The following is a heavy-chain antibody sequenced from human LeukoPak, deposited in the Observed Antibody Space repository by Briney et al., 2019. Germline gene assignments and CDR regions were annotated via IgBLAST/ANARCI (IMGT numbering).Heavy chain of an antibody. D-gene: IGHD3-10*01. CDR2: INSDGFST. V-gene: IGHV3-74*01. CDR1: GFTFSSYA. Sequence: GGSLRLSCAASGFTFSSYAMSWVRQAPGKGLVWVSRINSDGFSTSYADSVEGRFTISRDNAKNTLYLQMNSLRAEDTALYYCARYRSGSYSDYWGQGTLVTVSS. J-gene: IGHJ4*02. CDR3: ARYRSGSYSDY.